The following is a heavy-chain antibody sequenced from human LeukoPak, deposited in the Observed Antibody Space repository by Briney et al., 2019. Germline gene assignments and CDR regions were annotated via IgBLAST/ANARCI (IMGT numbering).Heavy chain of an antibody. J-gene: IGHJ4*02. CDR1: GGSISSYY. V-gene: IGHV4-59*01. CDR2: IYYSGST. CDR3: ARVQGSYYIY. Sequence: SETLSLTCTVSGGSISSYYWSWIRHPPGKGLEWIGYIYYSGSTNYNPSLKSRVTISVDTSKNQFSLKLSSVTAADTAVYYCARVQGSYYIYWGQGTLVTVSS. D-gene: IGHD3-10*01.